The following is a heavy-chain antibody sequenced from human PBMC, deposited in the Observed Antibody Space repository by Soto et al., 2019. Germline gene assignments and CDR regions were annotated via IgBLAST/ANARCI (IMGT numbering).Heavy chain of an antibody. D-gene: IGHD2-2*01. Sequence: SETLSLTCTVSGGSVSSGSYYWSWIRQPPGKGLEWIGYIYYSGSTNYNPSLKSRVTISVDTSKNQFSLKLSSVTAADTAVYYCARNGVPAAVDYWGQGTLVTVSS. J-gene: IGHJ4*02. CDR1: GGSVSSGSYY. V-gene: IGHV4-61*01. CDR2: IYYSGST. CDR3: ARNGVPAAVDY.